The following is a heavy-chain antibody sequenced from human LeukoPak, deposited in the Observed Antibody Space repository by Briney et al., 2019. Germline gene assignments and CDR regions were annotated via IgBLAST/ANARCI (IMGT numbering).Heavy chain of an antibody. CDR1: GFTFSSYV. D-gene: IGHD2-8*02. CDR2: ISGSGGST. V-gene: IGHV3-23*01. Sequence: GGSLRLSCAASGFTFSSYVMSWVRQAPGKGLEWVSAISGSGGSTYYAVSVKGRFTISRDKSKNTLSLQMNILRAEDTAVYYCATYRQVLLPFESWGQGTLVTVSS. J-gene: IGHJ4*02. CDR3: ATYRQVLLPFES.